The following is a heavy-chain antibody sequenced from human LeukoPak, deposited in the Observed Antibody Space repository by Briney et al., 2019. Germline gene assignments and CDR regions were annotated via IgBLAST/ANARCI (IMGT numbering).Heavy chain of an antibody. CDR1: GYTFTSYY. CDR3: ARDSKGSVTTFSYYYYYMDV. V-gene: IGHV1-46*01. J-gene: IGHJ6*03. D-gene: IGHD4-17*01. Sequence: ASVKVSCKASGYTFTSYYMHWGRQAPGQGREWMGIINPSGGSTSYAQKFQGRGTMTRDMSTSTVYMELSSLRPEDATAYYYARDSKGSVTTFSYYYYYMDVWGKGATVTVS. CDR2: INPSGGST.